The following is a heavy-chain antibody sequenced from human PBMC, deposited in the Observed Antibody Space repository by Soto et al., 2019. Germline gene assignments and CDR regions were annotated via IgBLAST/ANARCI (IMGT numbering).Heavy chain of an antibody. V-gene: IGHV1-8*01. Sequence: ALVKVSCKASGYTFTSYDINWVRQATGQGLEWMGWMNPNSGNTGYAQKFQGRVTMTRNTSISTAYMELSSLRSEDTAVYYCARVYGQWLVRELGYWGQGTLVTVSS. CDR2: MNPNSGNT. D-gene: IGHD6-19*01. CDR3: ARVYGQWLVRELGY. CDR1: GYTFTSYD. J-gene: IGHJ4*02.